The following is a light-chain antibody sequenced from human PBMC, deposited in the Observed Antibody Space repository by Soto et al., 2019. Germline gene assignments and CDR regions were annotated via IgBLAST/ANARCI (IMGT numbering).Light chain of an antibody. Sequence: QSVLTQPASVSGSPGQSITISCTGTSSDVGTYNYVSWYQLHPGKAPKLMVYEVSNRPSGVSNRFSGSKSGNTASLTISGLQAEDEADYHCSSYTSSSTYVFGTVTKLTVL. CDR1: SSDVGTYNY. CDR3: SSYTSSSTYV. CDR2: EVS. J-gene: IGLJ1*01. V-gene: IGLV2-14*01.